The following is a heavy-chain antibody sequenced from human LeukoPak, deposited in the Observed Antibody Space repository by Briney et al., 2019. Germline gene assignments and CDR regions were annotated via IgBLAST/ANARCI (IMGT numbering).Heavy chain of an antibody. CDR2: LRGGDDST. D-gene: IGHD2-21*02. J-gene: IGHJ4*02. Sequence: SGGSLRLSCTAFGFTITSYVTSWVRQAPGKGLEWISSLRGGDDSTNYADSVKGRFAISTDNFKNTVYLQMNTLTVDDTALYYCASHSGHWDFWGPGTLVTVSS. CDR3: ASHSGHWDF. CDR1: GFTITSYV. V-gene: IGHV3-23*01.